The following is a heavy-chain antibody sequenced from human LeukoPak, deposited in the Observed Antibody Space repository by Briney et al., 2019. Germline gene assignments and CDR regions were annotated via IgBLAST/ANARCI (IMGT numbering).Heavy chain of an antibody. CDR3: AADLNYYDSSGSGDY. CDR2: IAVGSGNT. J-gene: IGHJ4*02. CDR1: GFTFTSSA. V-gene: IGHV1-58*02. Sequence: TSVKVSCKASGFTFTSSAMQWVRQARGQRLEWIGWIAVGSGNTNYAQKFQERVTITRDMSTSTAYMELTSLRSEGTAVYYCAADLNYYDSSGSGDYWGQGTLVTVSS. D-gene: IGHD3-22*01.